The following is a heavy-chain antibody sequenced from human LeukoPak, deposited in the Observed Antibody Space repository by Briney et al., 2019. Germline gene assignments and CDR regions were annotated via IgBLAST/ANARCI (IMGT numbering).Heavy chain of an antibody. CDR3: ARAVYDFWSGYYNWFDP. CDR1: GYTFTSYD. V-gene: IGHV1-8*03. Sequence: GASVKVSCKASGYTFTSYDINWVRQATGQGLEWMGWMNPNSGNTGYAQKFQGRVTITRNTSISTAYMELSSLRSEDTAVYYCARAVYDFWSGYYNWFDPWGQGTLVTVSS. D-gene: IGHD3-3*01. J-gene: IGHJ5*02. CDR2: MNPNSGNT.